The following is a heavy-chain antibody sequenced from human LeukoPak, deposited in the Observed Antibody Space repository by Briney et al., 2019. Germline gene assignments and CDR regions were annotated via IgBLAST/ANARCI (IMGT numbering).Heavy chain of an antibody. Sequence: GPLRLSCAASGFTFSSYAMSWVRQAPGKGLEWVSAISGSGGSTYYADSVKGRFTISRDNSKNTLYLQMNSLRAEDAAVYYCAKDPGDIVVVVAATYFDYWGQGTLVTVSS. CDR3: AKDPGDIVVVVAATYFDY. CDR1: GFTFSSYA. V-gene: IGHV3-23*01. J-gene: IGHJ4*02. CDR2: ISGSGGST. D-gene: IGHD2-15*01.